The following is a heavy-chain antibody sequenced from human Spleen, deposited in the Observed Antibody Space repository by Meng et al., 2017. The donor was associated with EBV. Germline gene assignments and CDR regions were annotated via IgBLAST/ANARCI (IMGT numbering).Heavy chain of an antibody. V-gene: IGHV1-8*01. D-gene: IGHD5-24*01. CDR2: MNPNSSNT. Sequence: QVRLVTSGAEVKKPGASVKVSCKASGYTFTSYDINWVRQATGQGLEWMGWMNPNSSNTGYAQKFQGRVTMTRNTSISTAYMELSSLRSEDTAVYNCARGARRRDGYNIDYWGQGTLVTVSS. CDR3: ARGARRRDGYNIDY. CDR1: GYTFTSYD. J-gene: IGHJ4*02.